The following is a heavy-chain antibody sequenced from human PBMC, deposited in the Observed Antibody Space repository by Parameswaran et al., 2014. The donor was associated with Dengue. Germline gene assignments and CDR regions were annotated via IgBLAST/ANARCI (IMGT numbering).Heavy chain of an antibody. D-gene: IGHD1-26*01. CDR3: ARTQIVGATPSWYFDL. V-gene: IGHV2-26*01. CDR2: IFSNDEK. J-gene: IGHJ2*01. Sequence: WIRQPPGKALEWLAHIFSNDEKSYSTSLKSRLTISKDTSKSQVVLTMTNMDPVDTATYYCARTQIVGATPSWYFDLWGRGTLVTVSS.